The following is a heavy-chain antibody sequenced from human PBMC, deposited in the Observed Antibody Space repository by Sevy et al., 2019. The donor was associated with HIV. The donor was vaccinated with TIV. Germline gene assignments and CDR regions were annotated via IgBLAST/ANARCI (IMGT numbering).Heavy chain of an antibody. J-gene: IGHJ5*02. CDR1: GKRLNELY. D-gene: IGHD3-10*01. CDR2: FDPEEGEA. Sequence: ASVKVSCKVLGKRLNELYMHWVRHVPGEGLEWMGGFDPEEGEAVYAQKFRGRLTMTEDTSIDTAYMELSSLRFEDTAVYFCARDREPFYGAGRRFDPWGQGTLVTVSS. V-gene: IGHV1-24*01. CDR3: ARDREPFYGAGRRFDP.